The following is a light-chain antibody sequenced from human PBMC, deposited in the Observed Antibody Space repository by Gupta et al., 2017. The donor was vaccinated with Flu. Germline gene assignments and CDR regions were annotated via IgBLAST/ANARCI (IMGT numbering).Light chain of an antibody. CDR3: QAWDSSARV. Sequence: SSELTQPPSVSVSPGQTASITCSGDKLGDKYGCWYQQKPGQSPVVVIYKDNNRPAGIPERFSGSNSGNTATLTISGTQAMDEADYYCQAWDSSARVFGGGTKLTVL. CDR2: KDN. V-gene: IGLV3-1*01. CDR1: KLGDKY. J-gene: IGLJ3*02.